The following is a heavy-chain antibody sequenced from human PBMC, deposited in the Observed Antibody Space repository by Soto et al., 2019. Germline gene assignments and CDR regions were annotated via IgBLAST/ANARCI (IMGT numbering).Heavy chain of an antibody. CDR1: GFTFSSYA. CDR2: ISYDGSNK. D-gene: IGHD6-13*01. V-gene: IGHV3-30-3*01. Sequence: QVQLVESGGGVVQPGRSLRLSCAASGFTFSSYAMHGVRQAPGMGLALVAVISYDGSNKYYADSVKARFTISRDNSTTTLYLKMNSLRAADTAVDYWERDTEQLELVFLYWGQGTLVTVSS. CDR3: ERDTEQLELVFLY. J-gene: IGHJ1*01.